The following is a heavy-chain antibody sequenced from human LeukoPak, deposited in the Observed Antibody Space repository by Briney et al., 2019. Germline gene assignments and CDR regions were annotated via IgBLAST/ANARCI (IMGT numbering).Heavy chain of an antibody. D-gene: IGHD6-13*01. CDR3: ARDLHGSSWFTMPDY. Sequence: GGSLRLSCAASGFTFSSYAMHWVRQAPGKGLEWVAVISYDGSNKYYADSVKGRFTISRDNSKNTLYLQMSSLRAEDTAVYYCARDLHGSSWFTMPDYWGQGTLVTVSS. CDR2: ISYDGSNK. V-gene: IGHV3-30-3*01. CDR1: GFTFSSYA. J-gene: IGHJ4*02.